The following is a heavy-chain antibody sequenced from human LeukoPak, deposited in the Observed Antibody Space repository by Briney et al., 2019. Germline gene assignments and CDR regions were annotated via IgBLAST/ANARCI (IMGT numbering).Heavy chain of an antibody. J-gene: IGHJ6*02. CDR1: GGSISTYY. CDR2: IYTSGNT. D-gene: IGHD1-26*01. Sequence: SETLSLTCTVSGGSISTYYWSWIRQPAGKGLEWVGRIYTSGNTNYNPSLKSRVTMSVDTSKNQFSLRLSSVTAADTAVFYCAKEGGEPLRRGMDVWGQGTTVTVSS. V-gene: IGHV4-4*07. CDR3: AKEGGEPLRRGMDV.